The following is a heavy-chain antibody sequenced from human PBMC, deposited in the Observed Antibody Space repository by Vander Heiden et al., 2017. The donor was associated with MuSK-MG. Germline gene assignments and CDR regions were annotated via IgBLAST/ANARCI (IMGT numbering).Heavy chain of an antibody. CDR2: IIPIFGTA. CDR1: GGTFSSYA. J-gene: IGHJ2*01. CDR3: AIESHQRPRSWYFDL. D-gene: IGHD6-25*01. V-gene: IGHV1-69*06. Sequence: QVQLVQSGAEVKKPGSSVKVSCKASGGTFSSYAISWVRQAPGQGLEWMGGIIPIFGTANYAQKVQGRVTITADKSTSTAYMELSRLRSEDTAVYYCAIESHQRPRSWYFDLWGRGTLVTVYS.